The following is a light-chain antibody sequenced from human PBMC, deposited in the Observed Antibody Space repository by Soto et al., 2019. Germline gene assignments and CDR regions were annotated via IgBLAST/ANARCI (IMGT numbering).Light chain of an antibody. Sequence: PGERATLSCRASQSVAGSHLAWYQQKPGQAPRLLINGASTRATGIPDRFSGSGSGTEFTLTISSLQSEDFAFYYGQQYNNWPPWTVGQVTKGAIK. V-gene: IGKV3D-15*01. J-gene: IGKJ1*01. CDR2: GAS. CDR1: QSVAGSH. CDR3: QQYNNWPPWT.